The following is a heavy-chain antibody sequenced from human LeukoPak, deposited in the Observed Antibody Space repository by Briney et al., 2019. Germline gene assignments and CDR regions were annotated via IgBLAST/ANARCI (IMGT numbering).Heavy chain of an antibody. Sequence: GGSLRLSCAASGFTFSSYAMHWVRQAPGKGPEWVAVVSYDGSNKYYADSVKGRFTISRDNSKNTLYLQMNSLRAEDTAVYYCARVSYGKTFDYWGQGTLVTVSS. CDR3: ARVSYGKTFDY. CDR1: GFTFSSYA. D-gene: IGHD5-18*01. CDR2: VSYDGSNK. V-gene: IGHV3-30-3*01. J-gene: IGHJ4*02.